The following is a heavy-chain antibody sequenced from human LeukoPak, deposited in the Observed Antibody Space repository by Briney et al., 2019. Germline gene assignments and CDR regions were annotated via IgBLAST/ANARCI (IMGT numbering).Heavy chain of an antibody. CDR1: GGTFSSYA. V-gene: IGHV1-69*13. J-gene: IGHJ4*02. CDR2: VIPIFGTA. D-gene: IGHD3-10*01. Sequence: SSVKVSCKASGGTFSSYAISWVRQAPGQGLEWMGGVIPIFGTANYPQQSQGRVTITADESTSTAYMELSSLRSQDTAVYYGAREFTHQGDGSGSSYFDYWGQGTLVTVSS. CDR3: AREFTHQGDGSGSSYFDY.